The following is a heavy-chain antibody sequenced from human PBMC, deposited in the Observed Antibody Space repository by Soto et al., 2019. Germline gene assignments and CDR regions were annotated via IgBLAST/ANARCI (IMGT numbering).Heavy chain of an antibody. V-gene: IGHV4-59*01. J-gene: IGHJ5*02. CDR1: GGSISSYY. CDR2: IYYSGST. CDR3: ARSARITIFGVFMNWFDP. D-gene: IGHD3-3*01. Sequence: SETLSLTCTVSGGSISSYYWSWIRQPPGKGLEWIGYIYYSGSTNYNPSLKSRVTISVDTSKNQFSLKLSSVTAADTVVYYCARSARITIFGVFMNWFDPWGQGTLVTVSS.